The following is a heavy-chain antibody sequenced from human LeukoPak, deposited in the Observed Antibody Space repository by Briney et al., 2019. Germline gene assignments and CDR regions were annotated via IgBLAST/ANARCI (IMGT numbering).Heavy chain of an antibody. V-gene: IGHV3-30*02. CDR3: AKDHQQWLESVDY. CDR2: IRYDGSNK. J-gene: IGHJ4*02. Sequence: PGRSLRLSCAASGFTFSSYGMHWVRQAPGKGLEWVAFIRYDGSNKYYADSVKGRFTISRDNSKNTLYLQMNSLRAEDTAVYYCAKDHQQWLESVDYWGQGTLVTVSS. D-gene: IGHD6-19*01. CDR1: GFTFSSYG.